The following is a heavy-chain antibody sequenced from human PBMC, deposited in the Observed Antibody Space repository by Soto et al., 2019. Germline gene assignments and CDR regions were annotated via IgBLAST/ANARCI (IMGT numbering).Heavy chain of an antibody. V-gene: IGHV1-46*01. D-gene: IGHD3-3*01. CDR2: INPSGGST. CDR3: ARDLYDFWNGYYPSYYGMDV. CDR1: GYTFTSYY. J-gene: IGHJ6*02. Sequence: ASVKVSCKASGYTFTSYYMHWVRQAGGQGLEWMGIINPSGGSTSYAQKFQGRVTMTRDTSTSTVYMELSSLRSEDTAVYYCARDLYDFWNGYYPSYYGMDVCYQGTRVTVSS.